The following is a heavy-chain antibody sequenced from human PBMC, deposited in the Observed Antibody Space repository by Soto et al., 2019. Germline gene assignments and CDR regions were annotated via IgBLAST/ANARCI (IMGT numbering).Heavy chain of an antibody. J-gene: IGHJ4*02. CDR2: IVPMFGTS. V-gene: IGHV1-69*06. CDR1: GGTSTRYA. Sequence: QERLVQSGAEVRKPGSSVKVSCKVTGGTSTRYAINWVRQAPGQGLEWMGGIVPMFGTSKYAKKFQGRGTITADTSTNIAYMELRSLRSEDTAVYYCNRGSEYDFWSGYLWGQGTLVSVSS. CDR3: NRGSEYDFWSGYL. D-gene: IGHD3-3*01.